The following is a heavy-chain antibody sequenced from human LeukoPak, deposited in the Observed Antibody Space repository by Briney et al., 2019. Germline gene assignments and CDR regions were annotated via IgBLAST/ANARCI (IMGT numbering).Heavy chain of an antibody. J-gene: IGHJ6*03. CDR2: IYPTDIT. CDR1: GGSISNSY. V-gene: IGHV4-4*07. Sequence: PSETLSLTCTVSGGSISNSYWSWIRQPAGKGLEWIGRIYPTDITTYNPSLKSRVTISVDTSKNQFSLKLSSVTAADTAVYYCAGGYSYGSTYYYMDVWGKGTTVTISS. CDR3: AGGYSYGSTYYYMDV. D-gene: IGHD5-18*01.